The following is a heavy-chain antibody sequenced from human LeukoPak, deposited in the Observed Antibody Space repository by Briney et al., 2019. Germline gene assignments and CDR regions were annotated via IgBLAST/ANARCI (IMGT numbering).Heavy chain of an antibody. V-gene: IGHV3-23*01. CDR3: AKDRYVVVAATPDY. CDR1: GFTFTSYA. Sequence: GGSLRLSCAASGFTFTSYAMSWVRQAPGKGLEWVSAISGSGGTTYYADSVKGRSTISRDNFNNTLYLQMNSLRGEDTAVYYCAKDRYVVVAATPDYWGQGTLVTVSS. D-gene: IGHD2-15*01. J-gene: IGHJ4*02. CDR2: ISGSGGTT.